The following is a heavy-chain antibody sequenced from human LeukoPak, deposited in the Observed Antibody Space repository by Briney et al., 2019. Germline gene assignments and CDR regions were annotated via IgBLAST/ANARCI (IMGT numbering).Heavy chain of an antibody. D-gene: IGHD6-6*01. CDR3: ARDQSSSSPRRAFDI. Sequence: SETLSLTCTVSGGSISSSSYYWGWIRQPPGKGLEWIGSIYYSGSTYYNPSLKSRVTISVDTSKNQFSLKLSSVTAADTAVYYCARDQSSSSPRRAFDIWRQGTMVTVSS. V-gene: IGHV4-39*07. J-gene: IGHJ3*02. CDR1: GGSISSSSYY. CDR2: IYYSGST.